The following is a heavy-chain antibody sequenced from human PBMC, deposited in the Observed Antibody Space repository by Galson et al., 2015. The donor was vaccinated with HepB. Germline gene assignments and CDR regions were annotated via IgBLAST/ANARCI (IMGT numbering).Heavy chain of an antibody. V-gene: IGHV1-18*04. CDR3: ARDRDYRLDY. Sequence: SVKVSCKASGYTFTSNGICWVRQAPGQGLEWMGWISANSGNTIYAQKLQGRVTMTRDTSTGTAYVELGSLSSDDTAVYYCARDRDYRLDYWGQGTLVTVSS. J-gene: IGHJ4*02. CDR2: ISANSGNT. CDR1: GYTFTSNG. D-gene: IGHD4/OR15-4a*01.